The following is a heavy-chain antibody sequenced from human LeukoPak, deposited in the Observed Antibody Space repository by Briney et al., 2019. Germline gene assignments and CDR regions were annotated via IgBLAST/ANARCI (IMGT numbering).Heavy chain of an antibody. Sequence: GGSLRLSCAAYGFTFSSYAMHWVRQAPSKGLEWVAVISYDGSNKYYADSVKGRFTISRDNSKNTLYLQMNSLRAEDTAVYYCARDAKRSYDYWYWGQGTLVTVSS. J-gene: IGHJ4*02. CDR2: ISYDGSNK. CDR3: ARDAKRSYDYWY. V-gene: IGHV3-30-3*01. CDR1: GFTFSSYA. D-gene: IGHD5-12*01.